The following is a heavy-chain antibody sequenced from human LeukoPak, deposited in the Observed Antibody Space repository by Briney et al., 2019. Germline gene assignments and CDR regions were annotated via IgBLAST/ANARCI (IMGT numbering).Heavy chain of an antibody. CDR3: ARHRSSSFGWDV. V-gene: IGHV4-34*01. CDR2: INHSGST. Sequence: PSETLSLTCAVYGGSFSGYYWSWIRQPPGKGLEWIGEINHSGSTNYSPSLKSRVTISVDTSKNQFSLKLSSVTAADTAVYYCARHRSSSFGWDVWGKGTTVTISS. CDR1: GGSFSGYY. J-gene: IGHJ6*04. D-gene: IGHD6-13*01.